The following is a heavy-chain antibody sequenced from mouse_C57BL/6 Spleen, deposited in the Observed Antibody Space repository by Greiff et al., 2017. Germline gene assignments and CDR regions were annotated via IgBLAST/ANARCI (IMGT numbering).Heavy chain of an antibody. D-gene: IGHD2-4*01. CDR3: ARWDYDGFDY. V-gene: IGHV1-82*01. J-gene: IGHJ2*01. CDR1: GYAFSSSW. Sequence: VQLQQSGPELVKPGASVKISCKASGYAFSSSWMNWVKQRPGKGLEWIGRIYPGDGDTNYNGKFKGKATLTADKSSSKSYMQLSSLTSEDSAVYFCARWDYDGFDYWGQGTTLTVSS. CDR2: IYPGDGDT.